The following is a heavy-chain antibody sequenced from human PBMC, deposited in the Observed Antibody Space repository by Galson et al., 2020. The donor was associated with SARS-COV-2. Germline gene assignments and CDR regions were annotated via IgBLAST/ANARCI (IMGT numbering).Heavy chain of an antibody. J-gene: IGHJ5*02. Sequence: ASVKVSCKASGYTFTSYGISWVRQAPGQGLEWMGWISAYNGNTNYAQKLQGRVTMTTDTSTSTAYMELRSLRSDDTAVYYCARDSNSGRAQYNWFDPWGQGTLVTVSS. D-gene: IGHD6-19*01. CDR3: ARDSNSGRAQYNWFDP. V-gene: IGHV1-18*01. CDR2: ISAYNGNT. CDR1: GYTFTSYG.